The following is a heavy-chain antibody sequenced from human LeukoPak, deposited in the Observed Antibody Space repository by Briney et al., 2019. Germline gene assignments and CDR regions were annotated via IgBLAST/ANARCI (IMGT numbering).Heavy chain of an antibody. V-gene: IGHV3-48*03. J-gene: IGHJ4*02. D-gene: IGHD3-22*01. CDR3: ARGGYYDSSGLYFDY. CDR1: GFTFSSYE. CDR2: ISSSGSTI. Sequence: GGSLRLSCAASGFTFSSYEMNWVRQAPGKGLEWVSYISSSGSTIYYADSVKGRFTISRDNAKNSLYLQMNSLRAEDTAVYYCARGGYYDSSGLYFDYWGQGTLVTVSS.